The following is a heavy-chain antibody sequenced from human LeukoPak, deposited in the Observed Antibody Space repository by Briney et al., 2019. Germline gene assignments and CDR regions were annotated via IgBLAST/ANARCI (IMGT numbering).Heavy chain of an antibody. CDR2: ISGSGGST. CDR1: GFTFSSYA. Sequence: GGSLRLSCAASGFTFSSYAMSWVRQAPGKGLEWVSAISGSGGSTYYADSVKGRFTISRDNSKNTLYLQMNSLRAEDTAVYYCAKDLDSRSYSNPGDYWGQGTLVTVSS. CDR3: AKDLDSRSYSNPGDY. V-gene: IGHV3-23*01. D-gene: IGHD1-26*01. J-gene: IGHJ4*02.